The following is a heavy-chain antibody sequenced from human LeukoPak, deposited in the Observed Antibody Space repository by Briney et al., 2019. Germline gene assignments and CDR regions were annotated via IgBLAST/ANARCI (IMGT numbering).Heavy chain of an antibody. V-gene: IGHV3-30*18. J-gene: IGHJ4*02. D-gene: IGHD5-12*01. CDR1: GFTFSSYG. Sequence: PGRSLRLSCAASGFTFSSYGMHWARQAPGKGLEWVAVISYDGSNKYYADSVKGRFTISRDNSKNTLYLQMNSLRAEDTAVYYCAKGIDSGYDTLDYWGQGTLVTVSS. CDR3: AKGIDSGYDTLDY. CDR2: ISYDGSNK.